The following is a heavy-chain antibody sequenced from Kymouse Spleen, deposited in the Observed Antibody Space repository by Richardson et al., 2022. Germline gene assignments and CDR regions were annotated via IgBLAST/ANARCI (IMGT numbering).Heavy chain of an antibody. D-gene: IGHD6-13*01. Sequence: EVQLVESGGGLVQPGGSLRLSCAASGFTFSSYWMHWVRQAPGKGLVWVSRINSDGSSTSYADSVKGRFTISRDNAKNTLYLQMNSLRAEDTAVYYCARAHSSRRYYYYYYGMDVWGQGTTVTVSS. CDR1: GFTFSSYW. V-gene: IGHV3-74*01. CDR3: ARAHSSRRYYYYYYGMDV. J-gene: IGHJ6*02. CDR2: INSDGSST.